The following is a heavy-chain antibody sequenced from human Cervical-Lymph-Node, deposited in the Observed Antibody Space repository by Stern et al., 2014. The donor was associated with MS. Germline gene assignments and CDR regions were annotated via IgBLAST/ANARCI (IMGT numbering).Heavy chain of an antibody. CDR3: ARRGLGYDGADH. CDR2: IYPGDSDT. J-gene: IGHJ4*02. Sequence: VQLVESGAEVRTPGESLKISCKVSGYSFANFWIGWVRQVPGKGLAWRGVIYPGDSDTRYSPSFQGQVTLSADESISTAYLQWSSLKASDTGIYYCARRGLGYDGADHWGQGALVTVSS. D-gene: IGHD3-16*01. CDR1: GYSFANFW. V-gene: IGHV5-51*03.